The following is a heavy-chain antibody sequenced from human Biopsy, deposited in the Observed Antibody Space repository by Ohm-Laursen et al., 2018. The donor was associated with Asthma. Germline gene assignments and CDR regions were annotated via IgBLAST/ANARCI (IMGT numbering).Heavy chain of an antibody. D-gene: IGHD6-13*01. CDR1: SGSGGYMRSGNYY. Sequence: TLSLTCSLSSGSGGYMRSGNYYWGWIRQPPWKGLEWIGSIYYSGTTYYTPSLESRVTVSADTSKNQIPLNLTSVTAADTAVYYCVRGSSSWHHGPFHYYYGLDVWGQGTTATVSS. V-gene: IGHV4-39*01. CDR2: IYYSGTT. CDR3: VRGSSSWHHGPFHYYYGLDV. J-gene: IGHJ6*02.